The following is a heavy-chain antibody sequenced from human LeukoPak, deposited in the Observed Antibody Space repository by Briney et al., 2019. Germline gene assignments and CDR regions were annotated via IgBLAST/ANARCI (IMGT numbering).Heavy chain of an antibody. Sequence: GGSLRLSCAASGFTFSSFGMHWVRQAPGKGLEWVAFIRYDGSSEYYADSVKGRFTISRDNAKNSLYLQMNSLRAEDTAVYYCASGLTLSTGFDYWGQGTLVTVSS. CDR2: IRYDGSSE. D-gene: IGHD2-8*02. CDR3: ASGLTLSTGFDY. CDR1: GFTFSSFG. V-gene: IGHV3-30*02. J-gene: IGHJ4*02.